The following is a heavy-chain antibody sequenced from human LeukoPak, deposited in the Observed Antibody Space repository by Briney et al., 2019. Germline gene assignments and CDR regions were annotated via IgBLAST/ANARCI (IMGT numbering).Heavy chain of an antibody. CDR3: TTDPEYNWNYVFDY. CDR2: IKSKTDGGTT. D-gene: IGHD1-7*01. J-gene: IGHJ4*02. Sequence: AGGSLRLSCAASGFTFSNAWMSWVRQAPGKGLEWVGRIKSKTDGGTTDYAATVKGRFTISRDDSKNTLYLQMNSLKTEDTDVYYCTTDPEYNWNYVFDYWGQGTLVTVSS. V-gene: IGHV3-15*01. CDR1: GFTFSNAW.